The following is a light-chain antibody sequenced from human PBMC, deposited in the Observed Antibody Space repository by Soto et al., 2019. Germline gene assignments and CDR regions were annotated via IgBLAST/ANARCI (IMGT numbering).Light chain of an antibody. CDR3: QQTYNTPFT. V-gene: IGKV1-17*01. J-gene: IGKJ3*01. CDR1: QGIGDD. Sequence: DIQMTQSPSSLSASVGDRVTITCRASQGIGDDLGWYQQKPGKAPKRLIYGASTLQSGVPSRFSGSGSGTEFTLTINSLQPEDFATYYCQQTYNTPFTFGPGTKVDIK. CDR2: GAS.